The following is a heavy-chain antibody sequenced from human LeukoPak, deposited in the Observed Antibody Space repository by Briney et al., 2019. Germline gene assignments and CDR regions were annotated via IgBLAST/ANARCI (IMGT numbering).Heavy chain of an antibody. Sequence: PGRSLRLSCAASGLTFSSYGMHWARQAPGKGLEWVAVISYDGSNKYYADSVKGRFTISRDNSKNTLYLQMNSLRVEDTAVYYCSNDPHANGAFWGQGTIVTVSS. CDR2: ISYDGSNK. J-gene: IGHJ3*01. D-gene: IGHD2-8*01. CDR3: SNDPHANGAF. V-gene: IGHV3-30*18. CDR1: GLTFSSYG.